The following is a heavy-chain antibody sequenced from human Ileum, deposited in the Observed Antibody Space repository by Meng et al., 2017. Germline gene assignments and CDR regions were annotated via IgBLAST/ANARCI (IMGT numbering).Heavy chain of an antibody. V-gene: IGHV4-30-4*01. D-gene: IGHD3-10*01. CDR3: ARERRHYYGSGSFDY. CDR2: TYYNGSP. J-gene: IGHJ4*02. CDR1: GGSFISDNYY. Sequence: QVQLQESGPGLVKPSQTLSLTLSVSGGSFISDNYYWTWLRQTPGKGLEWIGLTYYNGSPFYNPSLRSRVTISVDTSKDQFSLKLTSVTAADTAVYYCARERRHYYGSGSFDYWGQGILVTVSS.